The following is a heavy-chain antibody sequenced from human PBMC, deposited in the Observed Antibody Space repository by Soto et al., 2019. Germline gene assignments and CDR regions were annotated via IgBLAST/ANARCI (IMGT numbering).Heavy chain of an antibody. V-gene: IGHV1-2*04. CDR1: GYTFTGYY. CDR3: ARDSGYDFATFDI. D-gene: IGHD5-12*01. CDR2: INPNSGGT. Sequence: QVQLVQSGAEVKKPGASVQVSCKASGYTFTGYYMHWVRQAPGQGLEWMGWINPNSGGTNYAQKFQGWVTMTRDTSISTAYMELSRLRSDDTAVYYCARDSGYDFATFDIWGQGTMVTVSS. J-gene: IGHJ3*02.